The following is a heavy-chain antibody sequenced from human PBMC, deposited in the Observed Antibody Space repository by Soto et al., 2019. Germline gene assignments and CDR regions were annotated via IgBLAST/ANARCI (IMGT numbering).Heavy chain of an antibody. CDR3: VRAPEQRPFDY. CDR1: GFTLSDNW. V-gene: IGHV3-74*03. J-gene: IGHJ4*02. Sequence: EVQLVESGGGLVQPGGSLRLSCAASGFTLSDNWIHWVRRAPGKGLVWVSRINNDGSSVTYADSVKGRFTLSRDNAKNTSFLQMDSLRVEDTAMYYCVRAPEQRPFDYWGQGTLVTVSS. CDR2: INNDGSSV. D-gene: IGHD6-25*01.